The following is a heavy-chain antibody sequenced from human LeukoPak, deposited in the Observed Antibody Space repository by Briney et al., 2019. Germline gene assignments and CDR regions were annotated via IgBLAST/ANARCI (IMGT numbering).Heavy chain of an antibody. Sequence: GASVKVSCKASGYTFTSYGISWVRQAPGQGLEWMGWISAYNGNTNYAQKLQGRVTMTTDTSTSTAYMELRSLRSDDTAVYYCARVTWRFLAGYFDYWGQGTLVTVSS. CDR3: ARVTWRFLAGYFDY. CDR2: ISAYNGNT. D-gene: IGHD3-16*01. J-gene: IGHJ4*02. V-gene: IGHV1-18*01. CDR1: GYTFTSYG.